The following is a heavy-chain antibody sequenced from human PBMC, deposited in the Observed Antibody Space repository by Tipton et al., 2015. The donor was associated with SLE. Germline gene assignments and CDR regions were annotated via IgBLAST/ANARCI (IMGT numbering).Heavy chain of an antibody. J-gene: IGHJ3*02. D-gene: IGHD1-26*01. CDR3: PRDHSGNYSARRDTFDI. V-gene: IGHV3-30-3*01. CDR2: ISYDGSNK. CDR1: GFTFRGYD. Sequence: SLRLSCTASGFTFRGYDMHWVRQAPGKGLEWVAVISYDGSNKYYADSLKGRFTISRDNSKNTLYLQMTSLRVEDTAVYYCPRDHSGNYSARRDTFDIWGPGTMVTVSS.